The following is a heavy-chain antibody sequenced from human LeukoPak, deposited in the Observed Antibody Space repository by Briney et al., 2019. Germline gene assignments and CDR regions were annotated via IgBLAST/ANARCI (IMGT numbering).Heavy chain of an antibody. J-gene: IGHJ4*02. Sequence: RASVKVSCKASGYTFTSYGISWVRQAPGQGLEWMGWISAYNGNTNYAQKLQGRVTMTTDTSTSTAYMELSSLRSEDTAVYYCAREMRRLYGPDNDYWGQGTLVTVSS. V-gene: IGHV1-18*01. D-gene: IGHD3-10*01. CDR3: AREMRRLYGPDNDY. CDR1: GYTFTSYG. CDR2: ISAYNGNT.